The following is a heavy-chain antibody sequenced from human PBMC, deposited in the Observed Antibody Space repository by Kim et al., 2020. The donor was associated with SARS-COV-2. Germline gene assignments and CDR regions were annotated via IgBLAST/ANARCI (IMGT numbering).Heavy chain of an antibody. V-gene: IGHV3-48*03. Sequence: HCMKGPFTISRDNAKNSLYLQMNGLRAEDTAVYYWARSRPRVGRSTCFDYWGQGTLVTVSS. J-gene: IGHJ4*02. D-gene: IGHD6-13*01. CDR3: ARSRPRVGRSTCFDY.